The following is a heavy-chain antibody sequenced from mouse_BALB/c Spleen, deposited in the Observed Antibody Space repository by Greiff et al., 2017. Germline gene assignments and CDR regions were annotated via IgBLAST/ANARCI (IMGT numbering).Heavy chain of an antibody. D-gene: IGHD1-1*01. CDR1: GYTFTSYW. J-gene: IGHJ4*01. V-gene: IGHV1S41*01. Sequence: DLVKPGASVKLSCKASGYTFTSYWINWIKQRPGQGLEWIGRIAPGSGSTYYNEMFKGKATLTVDTSSSTAYIQLSSLSSEDSAVYFCARWAYYGSSYGAMDYWGQGTSVTVSS. CDR3: ARWAYYGSSYGAMDY. CDR2: IAPGSGST.